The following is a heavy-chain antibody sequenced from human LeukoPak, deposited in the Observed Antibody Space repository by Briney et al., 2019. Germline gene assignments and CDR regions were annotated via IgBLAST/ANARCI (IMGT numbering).Heavy chain of an antibody. CDR1: GGSISSGGYS. CDR2: IYHSGST. CDR3: ARGEGGHDSPFDY. D-gene: IGHD5-12*01. J-gene: IGHJ4*02. V-gene: IGHV4-30-2*01. Sequence: SETLSLTCAVSGGSISSGGYSWSWIRQPPGQGLEWIGYIYHSGSTYYNPSLKSRVTISVDRSKNQFSLKLSSVTAADTAVYYCARGEGGHDSPFDYWGQGTLVTVSS.